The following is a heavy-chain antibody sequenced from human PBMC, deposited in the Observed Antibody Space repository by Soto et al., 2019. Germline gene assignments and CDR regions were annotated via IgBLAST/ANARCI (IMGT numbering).Heavy chain of an antibody. J-gene: IGHJ6*02. V-gene: IGHV1-18*01. Sequence: ASVKVSCKASGYTFISYVISWVRHAPGQGLEWMGCITTYNGKTNYAQKLKGRVTMTTDTSTSTAYMELRSLRSDDTAVYYCARGGGYSGYDYDYHYGMDVWG. CDR2: ITTYNGKT. CDR1: GYTFISYV. D-gene: IGHD5-12*01. CDR3: ARGGGYSGYDYDYHYGMDV.